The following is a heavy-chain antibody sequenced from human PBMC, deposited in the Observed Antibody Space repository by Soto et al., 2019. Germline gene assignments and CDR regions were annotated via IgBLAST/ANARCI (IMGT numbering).Heavy chain of an antibody. CDR3: AIYHLELFRFDY. Sequence: ASVKVSCKASGYTFITYGVTWVRQAPGQGLEWMGWITPYNGKTHYAQKFQDRVTMTTDTAATTAYMELRSLTSDDSAMYFCAIYHLELFRFDYWGQGTLVTVSS. D-gene: IGHD2-2*01. CDR2: ITPYNGKT. J-gene: IGHJ4*02. V-gene: IGHV1-18*01. CDR1: GYTFITYG.